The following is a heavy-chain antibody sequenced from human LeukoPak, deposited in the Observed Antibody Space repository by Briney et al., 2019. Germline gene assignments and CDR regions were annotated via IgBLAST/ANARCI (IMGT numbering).Heavy chain of an antibody. D-gene: IGHD6-13*01. J-gene: IGHJ4*02. CDR1: GFTFDDYA. CDR3: AKAIAAAGNFDY. CDR2: ISWNSGSI. Sequence: HGRSLRLSCAASGFTFDDYAMHWVRQAPGKGLEWVSGISWNSGSIGYADSVKGRFTISRDNAKNSLYLQMNSLRAEDTALYYCAKAIAAAGNFDYWGQGTLVTVSS. V-gene: IGHV3-9*01.